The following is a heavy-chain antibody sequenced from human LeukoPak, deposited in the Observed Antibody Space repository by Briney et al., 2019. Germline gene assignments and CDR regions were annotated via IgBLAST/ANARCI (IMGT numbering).Heavy chain of an antibody. CDR3: AKDGALSTSWYFYCDY. V-gene: IGHV3-23*01. D-gene: IGHD2-2*01. CDR1: GFTFSSFA. J-gene: IGHJ4*02. CDR2: ITDSGDTT. Sequence: GGSLRLSCAASGFTFSSFAMSWVRQAPGKGLEWVSTITDSGDTTYSADSVKGRFTISRDNSKNTLYLQMNSLRAEDTAVYYCAKDGALSTSWYFYCDYWGQGTLVTVSS.